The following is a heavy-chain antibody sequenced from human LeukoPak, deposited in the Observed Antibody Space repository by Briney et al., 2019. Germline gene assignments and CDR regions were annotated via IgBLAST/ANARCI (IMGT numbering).Heavy chain of an antibody. J-gene: IGHJ4*02. V-gene: IGHV4-34*01. CDR3: ARRLSVPRTYFDY. CDR1: GGSFSGYY. CDR2: INHSGST. Sequence: SETLSLTCAVYGGSFSGYYWSWIRQPPGKGLEWIGEINHSGSTNYNPSLKSRVTISVDTSKNQFSLKLSSVTAADTAVYYCARRLSVPRTYFDYCGQGTLVTVSS. D-gene: IGHD3-16*02.